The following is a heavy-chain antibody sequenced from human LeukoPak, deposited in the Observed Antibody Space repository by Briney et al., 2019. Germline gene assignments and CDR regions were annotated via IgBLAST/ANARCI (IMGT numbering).Heavy chain of an antibody. Sequence: WASVKVSCKASGGTFSSYAISWVRQAPGQGLEWMGWINPNSGGTNYAQKFQGRVTMTRDTSISTAYMELSRLRSDDTAVYYCARVGRASPYYYYYYMDVWGKGTTVTVSS. CDR2: INPNSGGT. V-gene: IGHV1-2*02. J-gene: IGHJ6*03. CDR3: ARVGRASPYYYYYYMDV. CDR1: GGTFSSYA.